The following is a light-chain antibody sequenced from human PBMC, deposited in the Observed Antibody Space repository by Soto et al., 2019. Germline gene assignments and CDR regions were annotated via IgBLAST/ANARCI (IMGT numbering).Light chain of an antibody. J-gene: IGKJ2*02. CDR3: QQTYISPCT. Sequence: DIRMTQSPSSLSASVGDKVTITCRASQRITTYLNWYQQKPGKPPGLLIYAASSLQSGVPPRFSGSGSGTDFTLTIRGLQPEDFAPYYCQQTYISPCTFGQGTKLQIK. CDR2: AAS. V-gene: IGKV1-39*01. CDR1: QRITTY.